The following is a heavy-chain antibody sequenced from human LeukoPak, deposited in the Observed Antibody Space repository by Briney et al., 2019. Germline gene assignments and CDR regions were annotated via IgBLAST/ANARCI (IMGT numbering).Heavy chain of an antibody. Sequence: SETLSLTCTVSGDSISSGDYYWSWIRQPAGKGLEWIGSIYHSGSTYYNPSLKSRVTISVDTSKNQFSLKLSSVTAADTAMYYCARGGWSLNYWGQGTLVTVSS. D-gene: IGHD2-15*01. V-gene: IGHV4-39*07. CDR1: GDSISSGDYY. CDR3: ARGGWSLNY. J-gene: IGHJ4*02. CDR2: IYHSGST.